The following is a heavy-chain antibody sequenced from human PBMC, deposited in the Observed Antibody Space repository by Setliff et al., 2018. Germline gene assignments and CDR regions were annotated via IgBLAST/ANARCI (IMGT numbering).Heavy chain of an antibody. Sequence: SETLSLTCAVYGGSFSGYYWSWIRQPPGKGLEWIGEINHSGSTNYNPSLKSRVTIPVDTSKNQFSLKLSSVTAADTAVYYCARGLSRGGYWGQGTLVTVSS. V-gene: IGHV4-34*01. CDR1: GGSFSGYY. CDR2: INHSGST. J-gene: IGHJ4*02. CDR3: ARGLSRGGY. D-gene: IGHD3-10*01.